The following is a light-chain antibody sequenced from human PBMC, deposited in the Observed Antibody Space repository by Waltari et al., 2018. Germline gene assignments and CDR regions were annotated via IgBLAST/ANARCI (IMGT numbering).Light chain of an antibody. CDR1: QSVLYSSNHKNY. CDR3: QQYYTSPQT. V-gene: IGKV4-1*01. CDR2: WAS. J-gene: IGKJ2*01. Sequence: DVVMTQSPDSLAVSLGERATINCKSSQSVLYSSNHKNYLAWFQKKPGQPPKLRIYWASTRESGVPDRFSGSGSGTDFTLTISSLQAEDVAVYYCQQYYTSPQTFGQGTKLEIK.